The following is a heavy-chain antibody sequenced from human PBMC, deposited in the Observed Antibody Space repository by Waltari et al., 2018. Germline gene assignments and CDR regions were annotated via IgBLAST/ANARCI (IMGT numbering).Heavy chain of an antibody. Sequence: QVQLQESGPGLVKPSETLSLTCAVSGYSISSGYYWGWIRQPPGKGLEWIGSIYHSGSTYYNPSLKSRVTISVDTSKNQFSLKLSSVTAADTAVYYCAGDADYGDYVWFDPWGQGTLVTVSS. J-gene: IGHJ5*02. D-gene: IGHD4-17*01. CDR3: AGDADYGDYVWFDP. CDR2: IYHSGST. V-gene: IGHV4-38-2*02. CDR1: GYSISSGYY.